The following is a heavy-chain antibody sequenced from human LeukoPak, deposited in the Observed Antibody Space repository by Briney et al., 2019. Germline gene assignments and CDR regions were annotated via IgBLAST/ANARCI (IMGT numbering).Heavy chain of an antibody. V-gene: IGHV3-7*03. Sequence: GGSLRLSCAASGFTFSSYWMSWVRQAPGKGLEWVANIKKDGSEKYYVDSVKGRFTISRDNAKTSLYLQMNSLRAEDTALYYCAKGAGDLYYFDYWGQGTLVTVSS. J-gene: IGHJ4*02. D-gene: IGHD3-10*01. CDR1: GFTFSSYW. CDR2: IKKDGSEK. CDR3: AKGAGDLYYFDY.